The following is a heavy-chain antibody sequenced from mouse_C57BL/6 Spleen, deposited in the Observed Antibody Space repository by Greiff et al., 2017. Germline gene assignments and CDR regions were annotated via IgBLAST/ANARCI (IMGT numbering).Heavy chain of an antibody. CDR2: IDPADGDT. J-gene: IGHJ4*01. CDR1: GFNINDYY. D-gene: IGHD2-5*01. Sequence: VQLQQSGAELVRPGASVKLSCTASGFNINDYYMHWVKQRPDQGLEWIGRIDPADGDTEYAPKFQGKATMTADTSSNTAYLQLRSLTSEDTAVYYCTTGGYSKYWYYAMDYWGQGTSVTVSS. CDR3: TTGGYSKYWYYAMDY. V-gene: IGHV14-1*01.